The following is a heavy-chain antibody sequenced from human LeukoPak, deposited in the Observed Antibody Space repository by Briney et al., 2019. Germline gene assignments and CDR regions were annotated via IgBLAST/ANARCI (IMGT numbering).Heavy chain of an antibody. V-gene: IGHV3-23*01. CDR2: ISGSGGST. CDR1: GFTFNYYA. J-gene: IGHJ4*02. CDR3: AKETQLTVSALFDY. Sequence: GESLRLSCAASGFTFNYYAMSWVRQAPGKGLEWVSAISGSGGSTFYADSVKGRFTISRDSSKDTVFLGLNSLRAEDTAVYYCAKETQLTVSALFDYWGQGTLVTVSS. D-gene: IGHD1-1*01.